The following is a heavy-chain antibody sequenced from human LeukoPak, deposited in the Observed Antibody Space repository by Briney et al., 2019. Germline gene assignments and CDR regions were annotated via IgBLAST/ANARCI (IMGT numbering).Heavy chain of an antibody. CDR1: GFTLSSYA. D-gene: IGHD3-10*01. J-gene: IGHJ4*02. Sequence: PGGSLRLSCAASGFTLSSYAMSWVRQAPGKGLEWVSAISGSGGSTYYADSVKGRFTISRDNSKNTLYLQMNSLRAEDTAVYYCASLFTMVRGVIVDYWGQGTLVTVSS. CDR2: ISGSGGST. V-gene: IGHV3-23*01. CDR3: ASLFTMVRGVIVDY.